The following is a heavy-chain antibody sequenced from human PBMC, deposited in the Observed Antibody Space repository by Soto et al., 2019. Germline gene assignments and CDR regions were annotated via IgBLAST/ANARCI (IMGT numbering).Heavy chain of an antibody. Sequence: ASVKVSCKASGSTFTSYAMHWVRQAPGQRLEWMGWINAGNGNTKYSQKFQGRVTITRDTSASTAYMELSSLRSEDTAVYYCARASPYCSGGSCSEYFQHWGQGTLVTVSS. V-gene: IGHV1-3*01. J-gene: IGHJ1*01. D-gene: IGHD2-15*01. CDR2: INAGNGNT. CDR1: GSTFTSYA. CDR3: ARASPYCSGGSCSEYFQH.